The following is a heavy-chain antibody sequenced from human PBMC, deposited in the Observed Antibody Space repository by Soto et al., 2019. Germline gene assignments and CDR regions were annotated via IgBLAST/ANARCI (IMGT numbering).Heavy chain of an antibody. CDR2: IIPIFGTA. CDR1: GGTFSSYA. J-gene: IGHJ6*02. Sequence: QVQLVQSGAEVKKPGSSVKLSCKASGGTFSSYAISWVRQAPGQGLEWMGGIIPIFGTANYAQKFQGRVTITADESTSTAYMELSSLRSEDTAVYYCARDGRGWWPYYYYYGMDVWGQGTTVTVSS. D-gene: IGHD6-19*01. CDR3: ARDGRGWWPYYYYYGMDV. V-gene: IGHV1-69*12.